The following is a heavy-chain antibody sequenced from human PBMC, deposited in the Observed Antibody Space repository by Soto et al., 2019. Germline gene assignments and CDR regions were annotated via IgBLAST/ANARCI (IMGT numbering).Heavy chain of an antibody. CDR2: ISGSGGST. J-gene: IGHJ4*02. CDR1: GFTFSSYA. V-gene: IGHV3-23*01. CDR3: AKDTLEWLIAFDY. D-gene: IGHD3-3*01. Sequence: GGSLRLSCAASGFTFSSYAMSWVRQAPGKGLEWVSAISGSGGSTYYADSVKGRFTISRDNSKNTLYLQMNSLRAEDTAVYYYAKDTLEWLIAFDYWGQGTLVTVSS.